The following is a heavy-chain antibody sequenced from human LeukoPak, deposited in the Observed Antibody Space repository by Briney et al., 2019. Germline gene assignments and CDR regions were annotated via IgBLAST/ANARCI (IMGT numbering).Heavy chain of an antibody. CDR1: GYTFTGYY. J-gene: IGHJ4*02. V-gene: IGHV1-2*02. CDR3: ARVRWVSAGYNFDY. CDR2: INPNSGGT. D-gene: IGHD5-12*01. Sequence: GASVKVSCKASGYTFTGYYMHWVRQAPGQGLEWMGWINPNSGGTNYAQKFQGRVTMIRDTSISTAYMELSRLRSDDTAVYYCARVRWVSAGYNFDYWGQGTLVTVSS.